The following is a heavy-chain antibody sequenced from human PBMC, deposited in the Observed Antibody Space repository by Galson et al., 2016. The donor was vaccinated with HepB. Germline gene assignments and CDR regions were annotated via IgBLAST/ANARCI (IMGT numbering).Heavy chain of an antibody. CDR2: IKSKTDDETT. Sequence: SLRLSCAASGFTFTNAWMNWVRQTPGKGLEWVGHIKSKTDDETTDYAAPVKGRFTISRDDSKNTLYLQMNSLKTEDTAVYYCTTWERWLQFVYYYYGMDVWGQGTTVTVSS. CDR1: GFTFTNAW. J-gene: IGHJ6*02. CDR3: TTWERWLQFVYYYYGMDV. V-gene: IGHV3-15*07. D-gene: IGHD5-24*01.